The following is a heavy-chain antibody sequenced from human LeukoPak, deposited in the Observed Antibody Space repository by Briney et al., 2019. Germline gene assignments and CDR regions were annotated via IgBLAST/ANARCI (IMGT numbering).Heavy chain of an antibody. Sequence: GGSLRLSCAASGFTFSSYWMSWVRQAPGKGLEWVASIKRDGSEKYYVDSVKGRFTISRDNAKNSLYLQMNSLRAEDTAVYYCARESGYDLGKVDYWGQGTLVTVSS. J-gene: IGHJ4*02. CDR1: GFTFSSYW. CDR2: IKRDGSEK. D-gene: IGHD5-12*01. V-gene: IGHV3-7*01. CDR3: ARESGYDLGKVDY.